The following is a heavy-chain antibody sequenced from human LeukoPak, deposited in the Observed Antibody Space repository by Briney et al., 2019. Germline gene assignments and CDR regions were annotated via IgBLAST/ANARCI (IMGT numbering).Heavy chain of an antibody. CDR3: AREAVAGTDFDY. Sequence: ASVKVSCKASGGTFSSYTISWVRQAPGQGLEWMGWINPNSGGTNYAQKFQGRVTMTRDTSISTAYMELSRLRSDDTAVYYCAREAVAGTDFDYWGQGTLVTVSS. CDR2: INPNSGGT. J-gene: IGHJ4*02. CDR1: GGTFSSYT. V-gene: IGHV1-2*02. D-gene: IGHD6-19*01.